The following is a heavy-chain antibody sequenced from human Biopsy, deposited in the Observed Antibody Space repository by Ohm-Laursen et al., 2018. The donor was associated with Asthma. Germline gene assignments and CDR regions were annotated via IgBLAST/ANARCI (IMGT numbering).Heavy chain of an antibody. CDR3: VRDGTDDAFDI. V-gene: IGHV3-30*01. J-gene: IGHJ3*02. CDR2: ISKDASTQ. D-gene: IGHD1-1*01. CDR1: GFSFSNFA. Sequence: GQTLSLTCAASGFSFSNFAIHWVRQAPGKGLKWVGVISKDASTQDYADSVKGRFTMARDNSKNTLDLQMNSLREEDTAVYYCVRDGTDDAFDIWGQGTVVSVSS.